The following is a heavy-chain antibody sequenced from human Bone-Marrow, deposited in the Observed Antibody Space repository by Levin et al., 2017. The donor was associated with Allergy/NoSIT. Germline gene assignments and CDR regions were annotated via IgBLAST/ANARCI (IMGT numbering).Heavy chain of an antibody. D-gene: IGHD3-22*01. J-gene: IGHJ6*02. Sequence: ETLSLTCAASGFTFSSYTMNWVRQAPGKGLEWVSALSASSVRPYYADSVKGRFTISRDNSKNTLYLQMTSLRAEDTALYYCAKGLYDSSGHGMDVWGQGTTVTVSS. V-gene: IGHV3-23*01. CDR2: LSASSVRP. CDR3: AKGLYDSSGHGMDV. CDR1: GFTFSSYT.